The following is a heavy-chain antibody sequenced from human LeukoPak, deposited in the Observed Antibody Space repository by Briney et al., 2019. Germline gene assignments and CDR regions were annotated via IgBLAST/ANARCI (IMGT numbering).Heavy chain of an antibody. J-gene: IGHJ4*02. CDR1: GFTFSNFW. CDR2: INGDGSET. CDR3: ARVRRGDDFNPFDY. D-gene: IGHD3-16*01. V-gene: IGHV3-74*01. Sequence: GGSLRLSCAASGFTFSNFWIYWVRHAPGKGLVWVSRINGDGSETIHADSVKGRFTISRDNAKNTLNLQMNSLRTEDTAVYYCARVRRGDDFNPFDYWGQGTLVTVSS.